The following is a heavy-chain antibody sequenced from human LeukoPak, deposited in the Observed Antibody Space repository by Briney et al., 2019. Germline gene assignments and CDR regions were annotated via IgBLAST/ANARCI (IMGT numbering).Heavy chain of an antibody. CDR2: ISYDGSNT. J-gene: IGHJ4*02. Sequence: PGGSLRLSCAASGFTFSSYAMHWVRQAPGKGLEWVAVISYDGSNTYYADSVKGRFIISRDNSKNTLYLQMNSLRSEDTAVYYCARETGGGNFDYWGQGTLVTVSS. V-gene: IGHV3-30-3*01. CDR1: GFTFSSYA. CDR3: ARETGGGNFDY. D-gene: IGHD3-16*01.